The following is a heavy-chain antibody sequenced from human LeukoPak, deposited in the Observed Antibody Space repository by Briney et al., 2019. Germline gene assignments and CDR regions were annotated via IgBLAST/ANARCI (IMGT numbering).Heavy chain of an antibody. V-gene: IGHV3-72*01. CDR3: ARGVDTAMAY. Sequence: GGSLRLSCAASGFTFSDHYMDWVRQAPGKGLEWVGRTRNKANSYTTEYAASVKGRFTISRDDSKNSLYLQMNGLKTEDTAVYYCARGVDTAMAYWGQGTLVTVSS. D-gene: IGHD5-18*01. CDR1: GFTFSDHY. CDR2: TRNKANSYTT. J-gene: IGHJ4*02.